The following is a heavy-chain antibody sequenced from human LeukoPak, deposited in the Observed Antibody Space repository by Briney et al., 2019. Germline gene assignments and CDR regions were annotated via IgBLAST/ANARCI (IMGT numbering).Heavy chain of an antibody. V-gene: IGHV1-69*04. CDR1: GGTFSSYA. J-gene: IGHJ5*02. D-gene: IGHD1-7*01. CDR3: ARDLTELGLREDWFDP. CDR2: VIPILGIA. Sequence: ASVKVSCKASGGTFSSYAISWVRQAPGQGLEWMGRVIPILGIANYAQKFQGRVTITADKSTSTAYMELSSLRSEDTAVYYCARDLTELGLREDWFDPWGQGTLVTVSS.